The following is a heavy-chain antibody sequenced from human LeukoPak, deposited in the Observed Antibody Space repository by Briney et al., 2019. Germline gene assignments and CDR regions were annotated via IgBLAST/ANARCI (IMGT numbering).Heavy chain of an antibody. V-gene: IGHV4-61*02. D-gene: IGHD2-2*01. Sequence: SETLSLTCTVSGGSISSGSYYWSWIRQPAGKGLEWVGRIYTSGSTNYNPSLKSRVTISVDTSKNQFSLKLSSVTAADTAVYYCASDYCSSTSCYRGGYYYYYMDVWGKGTTVTVSS. CDR3: ASDYCSSTSCYRGGYYYYYMDV. CDR2: IYTSGST. J-gene: IGHJ6*03. CDR1: GGSISSGSYY.